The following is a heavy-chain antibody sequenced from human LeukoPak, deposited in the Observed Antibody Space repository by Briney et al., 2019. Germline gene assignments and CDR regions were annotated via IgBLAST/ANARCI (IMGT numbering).Heavy chain of an antibody. CDR3: ARVGKLYYGSGSPRSYFDY. V-gene: IGHV1-69*06. J-gene: IGHJ4*02. Sequence: ASVKVSCKASGGTFSSYAISWVRQAPGQGLEWMGGIIPIFGTANYAQKFQGRVTITADKSTSTAYMELSSLRSEDTAVYYCARVGKLYYGSGSPRSYFDYWGQGTLVTVSS. CDR1: GGTFSSYA. CDR2: IIPIFGTA. D-gene: IGHD3-10*01.